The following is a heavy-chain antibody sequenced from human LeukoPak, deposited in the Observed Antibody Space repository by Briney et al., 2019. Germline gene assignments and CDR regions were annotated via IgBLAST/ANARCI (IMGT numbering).Heavy chain of an antibody. CDR3: ARGYDNFAY. J-gene: IGHJ4*02. V-gene: IGHV4-39*07. D-gene: IGHD3-9*01. Sequence: PSETLSLTCTVSGGSLSSSGYYWGWPRDPPGKGLEWIRSIYYSGITYYIPSLKSRVSISVDTSKNQFSVKLSSVTAADTAVYYCARGYDNFAYWGQGTLVTVSS. CDR1: GGSLSSSGYY. CDR2: IYYSGIT.